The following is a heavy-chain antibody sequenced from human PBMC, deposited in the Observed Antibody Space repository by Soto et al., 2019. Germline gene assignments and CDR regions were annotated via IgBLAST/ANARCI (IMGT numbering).Heavy chain of an antibody. V-gene: IGHV4-34*01. CDR1: GGSFSGYY. J-gene: IGHJ5*02. D-gene: IGHD3-10*01. CDR2: INHSGST. Sequence: SENLSLTCAVYGGSFSGYYWSWIRQPPGKGLEWIGEINHSGSTNYNPSLRSRVTISVDTSKNQFSLKLSSVTAADTAVYYCARGVVRGVIIMYNWFDPWGQVTLVTVS. CDR3: ARGVVRGVIIMYNWFDP.